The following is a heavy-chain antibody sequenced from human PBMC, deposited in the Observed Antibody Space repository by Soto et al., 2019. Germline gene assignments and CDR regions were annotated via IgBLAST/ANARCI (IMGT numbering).Heavy chain of an antibody. Sequence: PGGSLRLSCAASGFTFSDYYMSWIRQAPGKGLEWVSYISSSSSYTNYADSVKGRFTISRDNAKNSLYLQMNSLRAEDTAVYYCARGLNGYYDILTGFLYPGDNWFDPWGQGTLVTVSS. CDR2: ISSSSSYT. CDR1: GFTFSDYY. CDR3: ARGLNGYYDILTGFLYPGDNWFDP. V-gene: IGHV3-11*05. J-gene: IGHJ5*02. D-gene: IGHD3-9*01.